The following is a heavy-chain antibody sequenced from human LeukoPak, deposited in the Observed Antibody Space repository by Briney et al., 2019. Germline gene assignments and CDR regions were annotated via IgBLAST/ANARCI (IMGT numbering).Heavy chain of an antibody. Sequence: ASVKVSCKASGYTFTSYDINWVRQATGQGLEWMGWMNPNSGNTGYAQKFQGRVTMTRNTSISTAYMELSSLRSEDTAVYYCARRIRSFGLPFDYWGQGTLVTVSS. D-gene: IGHD3-10*01. CDR3: ARRIRSFGLPFDY. J-gene: IGHJ4*02. V-gene: IGHV1-8*01. CDR1: GYTFTSYD. CDR2: MNPNSGNT.